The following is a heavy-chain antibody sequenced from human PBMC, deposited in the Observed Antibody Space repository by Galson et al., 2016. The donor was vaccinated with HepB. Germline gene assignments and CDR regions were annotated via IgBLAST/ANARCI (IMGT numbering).Heavy chain of an antibody. D-gene: IGHD3-10*01. CDR2: ISYDGSNK. CDR1: GFTFSSYG. CDR3: AKWDDYYYCSGSQHAFDI. J-gene: IGHJ3*02. V-gene: IGHV3-30*18. Sequence: SLRLSCAASGFTFSSYGMHWVRQAPGKGLEWVAVISYDGSNKYYADSVKGRFTISRDNSKNTLYLQMNSLRAEDTAVYYCAKWDDYYYCSGSQHAFDIWGQGTMVTVSS.